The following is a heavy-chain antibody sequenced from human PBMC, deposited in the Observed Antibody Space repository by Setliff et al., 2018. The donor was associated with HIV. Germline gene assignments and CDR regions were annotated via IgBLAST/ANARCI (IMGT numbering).Heavy chain of an antibody. V-gene: IGHV4-31*03. CDR3: ASGRVRQSRKFGGVIVLPPFDY. Sequence: PSETLSLTCTVSGDSISSGGYYWSWIRQFPGKGLEWIGYIYYSGSTYYNPSLQSRLTMSVDTSKNQFSLRLRSVTAADTAVYYCASGRVRQSRKFGGVIVLPPFDYWGQGTLVTVSS. CDR2: IYYSGST. D-gene: IGHD3-16*02. J-gene: IGHJ4*02. CDR1: GDSISSGGYY.